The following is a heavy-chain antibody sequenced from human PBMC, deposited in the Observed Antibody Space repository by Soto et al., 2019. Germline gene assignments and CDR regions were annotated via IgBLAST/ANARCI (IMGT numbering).Heavy chain of an antibody. D-gene: IGHD5-12*01. CDR3: AHIDPEIVTVGGHGGFDY. J-gene: IGHJ4*02. CDR2: IYWDDDN. Sequence: QITLKESGPTLVRPPQTLTLTCTFSGFSLTSGVGVGWIRQPPGKALEWLALIYWDDDNRYSPSLNNRLTITEDTSKNQVVLTMTNVGPVDTATYFCAHIDPEIVTVGGHGGFDYWGQGTLVTVSS. CDR1: GFSLTSGVG. V-gene: IGHV2-5*02.